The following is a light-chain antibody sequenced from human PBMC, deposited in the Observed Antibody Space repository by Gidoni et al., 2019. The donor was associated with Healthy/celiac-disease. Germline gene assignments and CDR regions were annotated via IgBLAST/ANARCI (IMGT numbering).Light chain of an antibody. V-gene: IGKV3-20*01. Sequence: IVLTQSPGTMPLSPGERATLSCRASQTLSSHSVAWYQQKPGQAPRLVIYGASSRATGIPDRFSGSGSGTDFTLIITRLEPEDFALYYCQQYGGSPLTFGGXTKIE. CDR3: QQYGGSPLT. CDR1: QTLSSHS. J-gene: IGKJ4*01. CDR2: GAS.